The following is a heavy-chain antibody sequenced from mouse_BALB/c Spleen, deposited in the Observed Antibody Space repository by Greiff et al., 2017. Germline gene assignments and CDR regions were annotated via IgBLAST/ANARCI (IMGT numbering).Heavy chain of an antibody. V-gene: IGHV1S29*02. CDR2: IYPYNGGT. CDR3: ARLYYGNYFDY. D-gene: IGHD2-1*01. J-gene: IGHJ2*01. CDR1: GYTFTDYN. Sequence: EVMLVESGPELVKPGASVKISCKASGYTFTDYNMHWVKQSHGKSLEWIGYIYPYNGGTGYNQKFKSKATLTVDNSSSTAYMELRSLTSEDSAVYYCARLYYGNYFDYWGQGTTLTVSS.